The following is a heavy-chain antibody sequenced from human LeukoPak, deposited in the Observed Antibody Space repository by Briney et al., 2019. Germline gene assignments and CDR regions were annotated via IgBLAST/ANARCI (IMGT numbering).Heavy chain of an antibody. CDR3: ARSYDSSGYYYVY. CDR1: GGSISSSNW. J-gene: IGHJ4*02. D-gene: IGHD3-22*01. Sequence: SGTLSLTCAVSGGSISSSNWWSWVRQPPGKGLEWIGEIYHSGSTNYNPSLKSRVTISVDESKNQFSLKLSSVTAADTAVYYCARSYDSSGYYYVYWGQGTLVTVSS. CDR2: IYHSGST. V-gene: IGHV4-4*02.